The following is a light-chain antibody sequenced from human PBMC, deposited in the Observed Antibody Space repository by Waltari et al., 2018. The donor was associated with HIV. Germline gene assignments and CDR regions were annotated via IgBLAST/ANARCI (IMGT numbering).Light chain of an antibody. Sequence: AIQLAQAPSSLSAYEGDRGIITCRADQVDKTALAWYQQKPGRPPKLLIYDASTLEDGVPSRFNGSLSGTDFNLTISNLQPEDSATSYCHQCMTYPRPFDQGATLEI. J-gene: IGKJ2*01. V-gene: IGKV1-13*02. CDR1: QVDKTA. CDR2: DAS. CDR3: HQCMTYPRP.